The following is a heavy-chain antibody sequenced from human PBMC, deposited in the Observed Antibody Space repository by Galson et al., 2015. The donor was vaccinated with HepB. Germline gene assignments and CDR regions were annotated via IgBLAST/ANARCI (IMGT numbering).Heavy chain of an antibody. J-gene: IGHJ6*03. V-gene: IGHV3-30*03. CDR1: GFTFSSFG. CDR3: ARDHRRMDFDRNPYYYYYYMDV. Sequence: SLRLSCAASGFTFSSFGIHWVRQAPGKGLEWVAVISFDESNKYYADSVTGRFTISRDNSKNTLYLQMNSLRTEDTAVYYCARDHRRMDFDRNPYYYYYYMDVWGKGATVTVSS. D-gene: IGHD1-14*01. CDR2: ISFDESNK.